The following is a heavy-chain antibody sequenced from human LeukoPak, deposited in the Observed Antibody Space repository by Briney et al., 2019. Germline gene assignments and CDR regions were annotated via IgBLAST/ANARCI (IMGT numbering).Heavy chain of an antibody. CDR1: GGSFSGYY. J-gene: IGHJ6*02. CDR2: INHSGST. CDR3: ARGRRGGYGMDV. V-gene: IGHV4-34*01. Sequence: PSETLSLTCAVYGGSFSGYYWSWIRQPPGKGLEWIGEINHSGSTNYNPSLKSRVTISVDTSKNQFSLKLSSVTAADTAVYYCARGRRGGYGMDVWGQGTTVTVSS.